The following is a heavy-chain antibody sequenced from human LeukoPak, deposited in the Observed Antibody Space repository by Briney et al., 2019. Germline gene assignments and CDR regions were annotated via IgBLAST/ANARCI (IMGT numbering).Heavy chain of an antibody. CDR2: ISGSGGST. V-gene: IGHV3-23*01. CDR3: AKDLSGDSL. J-gene: IGHJ4*02. Sequence: GGSLRLSCAASGFTFSSYDMSWVRQAPGKGVEWVSDISGSGGSTYYADSVKGRFTIYRDNTKNKVYLKMKRLRAEDTAVYYCAKDLSGDSLWGQGTLVTVSS. D-gene: IGHD2-15*01. CDR1: GFTFSSYD.